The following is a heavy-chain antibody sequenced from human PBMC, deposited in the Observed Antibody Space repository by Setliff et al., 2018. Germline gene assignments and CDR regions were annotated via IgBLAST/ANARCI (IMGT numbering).Heavy chain of an antibody. CDR1: GFTFSSYA. CDR2: ISGSGGST. D-gene: IGHD6-13*01. CDR3: AKVSSRGSSWYDPEYYFDY. V-gene: IGHV3-23*01. J-gene: IGHJ4*02. Sequence: GSLRLSCAASGFTFSSYAMSWVRQAPGKGLEWVSAISGSGGSTYYADSVKGRFTISRDNSKNTLYLQMNSLRAEDTAVYYCAKVSSRGSSWYDPEYYFDYWGQGTLVTVLL.